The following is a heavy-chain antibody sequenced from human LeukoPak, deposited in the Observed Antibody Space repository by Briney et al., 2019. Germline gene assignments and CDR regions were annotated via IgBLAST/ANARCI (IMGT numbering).Heavy chain of an antibody. J-gene: IGHJ6*02. Sequence: VASVKVSCKASGGTFSSYAISWVRQAPGQGLEWMGGIIPIFGTANYAQKFQGRVTITADESTSTAYMELSSLRSEDTAVYYCAREQYCSSTSCYTEGYYYYGMDVWGQGTTVTVSS. V-gene: IGHV1-69*13. CDR3: AREQYCSSTSCYTEGYYYYGMDV. CDR1: GGTFSSYA. CDR2: IIPIFGTA. D-gene: IGHD2-2*02.